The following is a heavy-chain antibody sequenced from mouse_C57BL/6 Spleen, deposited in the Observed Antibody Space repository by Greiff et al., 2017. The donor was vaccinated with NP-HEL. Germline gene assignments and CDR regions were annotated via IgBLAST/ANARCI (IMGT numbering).Heavy chain of an antibody. V-gene: IGHV1-69*01. CDR2: IDPSDSYT. Sequence: QVQLQQPGAELVMPGASVKLSCKASGYTFTSYWMHWVKQRPGQGLEWIGEIDPSDSYTNYNQKFKGKSTLTVDKSSSTAYMQLNSLTSEDSAVYYCARATAQASGFAYWGQGTLVTVSA. CDR3: ARATAQASGFAY. D-gene: IGHD3-2*02. J-gene: IGHJ3*01. CDR1: GYTFTSYW.